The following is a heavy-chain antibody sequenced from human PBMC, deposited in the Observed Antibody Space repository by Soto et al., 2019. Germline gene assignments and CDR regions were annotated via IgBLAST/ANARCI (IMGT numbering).Heavy chain of an antibody. V-gene: IGHV3-72*01. CDR2: TRNKANSYTT. Sequence: GGSLRLSCAASGFTFSDHYMDWVRQAPGKGLEWVGRTRNKANSYTTEYAASVKGRFTISRDDSKNPLYLQMNSLKTEDTAVYYCARGRAGYGVYYYYYGMDVWGQGTTVTVSS. J-gene: IGHJ6*02. CDR1: GFTFSDHY. CDR3: ARGRAGYGVYYYYYGMDV. D-gene: IGHD5-12*01.